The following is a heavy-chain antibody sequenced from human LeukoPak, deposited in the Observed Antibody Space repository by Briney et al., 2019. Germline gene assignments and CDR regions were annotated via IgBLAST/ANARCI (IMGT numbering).Heavy chain of an antibody. CDR1: GFTSSSYT. CDR3: TTEGEDTAMVTFDY. J-gene: IGHJ4*02. V-gene: IGHV3-15*01. D-gene: IGHD5-18*01. CDR2: IKSKTDGGTT. Sequence: GGSLRLSCAASGFTSSSYTMSWVCDTPERGGEWVCRIKSKTDGGTTDYAAPVKGRFTISRDDSKNTLYLQMNSLKTEDTAVYYCTTEGEDTAMVTFDYWGQGTLVTVSS.